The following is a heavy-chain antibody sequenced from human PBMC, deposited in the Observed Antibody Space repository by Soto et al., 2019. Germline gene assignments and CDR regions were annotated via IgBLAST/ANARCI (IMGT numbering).Heavy chain of an antibody. J-gene: IGHJ4*02. Sequence: EVQLVESGGGLVQPGGSLRLSCAASGFTFSDYNMIWVRQAPGKGLEWVSYIDIFSATIYYADSVKGRFTISRDNAKHSLYLQMNSLRDEDTAVYYCARDGVAEIDYWGQGTLVTVSS. CDR1: GFTFSDYN. D-gene: IGHD2-15*01. V-gene: IGHV3-48*02. CDR2: IDIFSATI. CDR3: ARDGVAEIDY.